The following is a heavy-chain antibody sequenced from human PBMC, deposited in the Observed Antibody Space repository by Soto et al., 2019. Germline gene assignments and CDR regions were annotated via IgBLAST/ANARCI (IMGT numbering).Heavy chain of an antibody. CDR1: GYTFTSYA. V-gene: IGHV1-3*01. D-gene: IGHD1-26*01. CDR2: INAGNGNT. J-gene: IGHJ3*02. CDR3: ARDLMRRWEPLRKKQNAFDI. Sequence: ASVKVSCKASGYTFTSYAMHWVRQAPGQRLEWMGWINAGNGNTKYSQKFQGRVTITRDTSASTAYMELSSLRSEDTAVYYCARDLMRRWEPLRKKQNAFDIWGQGTMVTVSS.